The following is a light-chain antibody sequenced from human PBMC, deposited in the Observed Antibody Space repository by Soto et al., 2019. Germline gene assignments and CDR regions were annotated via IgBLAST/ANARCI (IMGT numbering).Light chain of an antibody. J-gene: IGLJ1*01. CDR2: GNS. Sequence: QSVLTHPPSVSGAPGQRVTISCTGSSSNIGAHYDVHWYQQLPGTAPKLLIYGNSKRPSGVPDRFSGSKSGTSASLAITGLQAEDEADYYCQSYDNSLSVYVFGTGTKVTVL. CDR3: QSYDNSLSVYV. V-gene: IGLV1-40*01. CDR1: SSNIGAHYD.